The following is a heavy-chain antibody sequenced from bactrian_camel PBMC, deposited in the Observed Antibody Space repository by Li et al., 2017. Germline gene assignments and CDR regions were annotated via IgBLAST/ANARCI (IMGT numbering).Heavy chain of an antibody. CDR3: AADPRTIRGLTCSFNEVDYRH. CDR2: DLDSYT. V-gene: IGHV3S60*01. CDR1: GFRFADYA. D-gene: IGHD4*01. J-gene: IGHJ4*01. Sequence: QVQLVESGGGSAETGGSLRVSCRASGFRFADYALGWYRQAPGNECELLSTIDLDSYTYVADSVLGRFTISLDSEWNAVYLQMNSLSPEDTAMYYCAADPRTIRGLTCSFNEVDYRHWGQGTQVTVS.